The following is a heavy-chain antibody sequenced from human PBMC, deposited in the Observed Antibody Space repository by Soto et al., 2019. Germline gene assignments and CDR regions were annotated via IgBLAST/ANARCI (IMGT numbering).Heavy chain of an antibody. CDR3: ARDQLEGNWFDP. CDR2: IYHSGST. J-gene: IGHJ5*02. D-gene: IGHD1-1*01. CDR1: GGSISSGGYS. V-gene: IGHV4-30-2*01. Sequence: QLQLQESGSGLVRPSQTLSLTCAVSGGSISSGGYSWNWIRQPPGKGLEWIGYIYHSGSTLYNPSLTSRVTISVDKSKNHFSLKLPSVTAADTAVYYCARDQLEGNWFDPWGQGTLVTVSS.